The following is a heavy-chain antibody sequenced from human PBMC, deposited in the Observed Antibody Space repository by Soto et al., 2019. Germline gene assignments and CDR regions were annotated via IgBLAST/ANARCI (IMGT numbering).Heavy chain of an antibody. D-gene: IGHD6-13*01. V-gene: IGHV3-23*01. CDR1: GFTFSSYA. J-gene: IGHJ4*02. Sequence: EVQLLESGGGLVQPGGSLRLSCAASGFTFSSYAMRWVRQAPGKGLAWVSAVSGSGGSTYYADSVKGRFTISRDNSKNTLYLQMNSLRAEDTAVYYCARRGPGTYFDYWGQGTLVTVSS. CDR2: VSGSGGST. CDR3: ARRGPGTYFDY.